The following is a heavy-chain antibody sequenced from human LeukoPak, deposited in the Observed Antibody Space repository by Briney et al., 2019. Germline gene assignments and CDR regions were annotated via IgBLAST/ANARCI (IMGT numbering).Heavy chain of an antibody. CDR3: VLEWLFHP. D-gene: IGHD3-3*01. Sequence: GGYLILSGAGSGLTFSSYSMNWARQAPGNGLDWVPSISSSSSYIYYADSVKGRFTISRDNAKNSLYLQMNSLRDEDTAPGLRVLEWLFHPWGQGTLVTVSS. CDR2: ISSSSSYI. CDR1: GLTFSSYS. J-gene: IGHJ5*02. V-gene: IGHV3-21*01.